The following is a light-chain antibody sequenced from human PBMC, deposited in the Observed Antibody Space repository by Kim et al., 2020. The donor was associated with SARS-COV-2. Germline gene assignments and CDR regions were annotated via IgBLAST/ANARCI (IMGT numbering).Light chain of an antibody. J-gene: IGLJ3*02. CDR3: QVWDSSSDHLV. CDR1: NIRSKS. CDR2: YDT. Sequence: SYELTQPPSVSVAPGKTARITCGGNNIRSKSVHWYQQRPGQAPVLVIYYDTDRPSGIPERFSGSNSGNTATLTISRVEAGDEADYYCQVWDSSSDHLVFGGGTQLTVL. V-gene: IGLV3-21*04.